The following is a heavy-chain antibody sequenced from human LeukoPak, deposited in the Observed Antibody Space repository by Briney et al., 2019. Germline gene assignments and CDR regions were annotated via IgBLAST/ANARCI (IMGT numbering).Heavy chain of an antibody. Sequence: PGGSLRLFCAASGLTFSNAWMSWVRQAPGRGLEWVGRIKSKTDGGTTDYAAPVKGRFTISRDDSKTTLYLQMNSLKTEDTAVYYCTTSGTDFVWGSYRLFDYWGQGTLVTVSS. CDR2: IKSKTDGGTT. J-gene: IGHJ4*02. CDR1: GLTFSNAW. D-gene: IGHD3-16*02. V-gene: IGHV3-15*01. CDR3: TTSGTDFVWGSYRLFDY.